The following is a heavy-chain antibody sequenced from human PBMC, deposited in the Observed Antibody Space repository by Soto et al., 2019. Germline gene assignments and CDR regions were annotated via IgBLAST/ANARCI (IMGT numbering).Heavy chain of an antibody. CDR3: AKVRQRFLDILTGATNFDS. CDR2: ISSDGDLR. D-gene: IGHD3-9*01. V-gene: IGHV3-23*01. J-gene: IGHJ4*02. Sequence: EVHLLGSGGDLVKPGGSLRLSCAVSGFTFNNFAMSWVRQSPGKGLEWVSTISSDGDLRHYAESVKGRFTISRDNSKSSLFLQMNCLRAEDKALYFCAKVRQRFLDILTGATNFDSWGQGTLVTVSS. CDR1: GFTFNNFA.